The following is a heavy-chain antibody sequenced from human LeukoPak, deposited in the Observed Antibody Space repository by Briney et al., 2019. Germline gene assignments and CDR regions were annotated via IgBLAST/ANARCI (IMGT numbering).Heavy chain of an antibody. CDR2: IRYDGSNK. D-gene: IGHD2-2*01. CDR1: GFTFSSYG. V-gene: IGHV3-30*02. CDR3: TSAADDY. J-gene: IGHJ4*02. Sequence: GGSLRLSCAASGFTFSSYGIHWVRQAPGKGLEWVAFIRYDGSNKYYADSVKGRFTISRDDSKNTLYLQMNSLKTEDTAVYYCTSAADDYWGQGTLVTVSS.